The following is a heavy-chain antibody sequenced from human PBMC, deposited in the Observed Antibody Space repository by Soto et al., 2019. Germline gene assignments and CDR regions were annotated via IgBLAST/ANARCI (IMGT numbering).Heavy chain of an antibody. D-gene: IGHD2-21*02. CDR3: ARAAVVTPVWFDP. Sequence: SETLSLTCAVYGRSFSGYYWSWIRQPPGKGLEWIGEINHSGSTNYNPSLKSRVTISVDTSKNQFSLKLSSVTAADTAVYYCARAAVVTPVWFDPWGQGTLVTVSS. CDR1: GRSFSGYY. V-gene: IGHV4-34*01. J-gene: IGHJ5*02. CDR2: INHSGST.